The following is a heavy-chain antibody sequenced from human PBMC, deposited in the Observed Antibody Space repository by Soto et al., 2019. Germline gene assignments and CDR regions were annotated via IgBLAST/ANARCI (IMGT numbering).Heavy chain of an antibody. V-gene: IGHV1-24*01. CDR1: GYTLTELS. D-gene: IGHD1-26*01. CDR3: ATGPTIVGSFTWSFDY. J-gene: IGHJ4*02. CDR2: FDPEDGET. Sequence: ASVKVSCKVSGYTLTELSMHWVRQTPGKGLEWMGGFDPEDGETVYAQKFQGRGTMTEDTSTDTAYMELSSLRSEDTAVYYCATGPTIVGSFTWSFDYWGQGTLVTVSS.